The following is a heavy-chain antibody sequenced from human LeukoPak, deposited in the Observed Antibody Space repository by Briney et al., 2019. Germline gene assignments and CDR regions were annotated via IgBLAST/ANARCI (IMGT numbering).Heavy chain of an antibody. CDR3: FASWYLP. V-gene: IGHV3-23*01. J-gene: IGHJ3*01. D-gene: IGHD6-13*01. Sequence: EGSLRLSCAASGFPFSTYDMTWVRQAPGKGLEWVSAIGGSSGRTYYADSLKGRFTISRDHSKNTLYLQMNSLRAEDTAVYYCFASWYLPWGQGTMVTVSS. CDR1: GFPFSTYD. CDR2: IGGSSGRT.